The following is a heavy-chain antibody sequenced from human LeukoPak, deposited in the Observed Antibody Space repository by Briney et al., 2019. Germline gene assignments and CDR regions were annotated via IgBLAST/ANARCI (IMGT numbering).Heavy chain of an antibody. CDR1: GGTFSSYA. D-gene: IGHD3-3*01. CDR3: ARLSDDFWSGYSIDRDY. V-gene: IGHV1-69*04. J-gene: IGHJ4*02. Sequence: ASVKASCKASGGTFSSYAISWVRQAPGQGLEWMGRIIPILGIANYAQKFQGRVTMTRDTSTSTVYMELSSLRSEDTAVYYCARLSDDFWSGYSIDRDYWGQGTLVTVSS. CDR2: IIPILGIA.